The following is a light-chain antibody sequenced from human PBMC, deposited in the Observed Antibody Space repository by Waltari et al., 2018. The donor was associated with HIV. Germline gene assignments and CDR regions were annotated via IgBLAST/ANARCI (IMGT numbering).Light chain of an antibody. CDR3: GTWDSSLSGYV. CDR2: AIN. CDR1: SSNIGSNF. Sequence: QSVLTQPPSVSAAPGQKVTISCSGSSSNIGSNFVSWYQQLPGTAPNLLIYAINLLPSGMPDRFSGSKSGASATLGITGLQTEDEADYYCGTWDSSLSGYVFGTGTKVTVL. J-gene: IGLJ1*01. V-gene: IGLV1-51*01.